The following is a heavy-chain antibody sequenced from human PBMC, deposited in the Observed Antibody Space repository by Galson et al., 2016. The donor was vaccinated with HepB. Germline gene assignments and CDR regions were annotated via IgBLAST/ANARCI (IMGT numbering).Heavy chain of an antibody. Sequence: SLRLSCAASGFTFSTYDMNWVRQAPGKGLEWVAIISYDGMNEYYAESVKGRFTISRDNSKNKVFLQMDSLRTEDTALYYCAKGGMSLSYQLLVDYFYYAMDVWGKGTTVTVSS. J-gene: IGHJ6*04. CDR2: ISYDGMNE. CDR3: AKGGMSLSYQLLVDYFYYAMDV. V-gene: IGHV3-30*18. D-gene: IGHD1-1*01. CDR1: GFTFSTYD.